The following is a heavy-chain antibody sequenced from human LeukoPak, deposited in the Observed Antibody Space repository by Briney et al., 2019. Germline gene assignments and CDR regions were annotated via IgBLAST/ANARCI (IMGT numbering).Heavy chain of an antibody. CDR2: IYTSGST. CDR1: GGSISSGSYY. CDR3: ASMPMVRGVGLFDY. J-gene: IGHJ4*02. D-gene: IGHD3-10*01. V-gene: IGHV4-61*02. Sequence: SQTLSLTCTVSGGSISSGSYYWSWIRQPAGKGLEWIGRIYTSGSTNYNPSLKSRVTISVDTSKNQFSLKLSSVTAADTAVYYCASMPMVRGVGLFDYWGQGTLVTVSS.